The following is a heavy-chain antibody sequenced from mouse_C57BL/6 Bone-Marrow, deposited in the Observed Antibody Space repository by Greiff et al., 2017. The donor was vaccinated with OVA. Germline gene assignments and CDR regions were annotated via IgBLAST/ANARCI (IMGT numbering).Heavy chain of an antibody. CDR3: ARGSFGSSFYAMDY. CDR1: GFNIKNTY. CDR2: IDPANDNT. J-gene: IGHJ4*01. D-gene: IGHD1-1*01. V-gene: IGHV14-3*01. Sequence: VQLQQPVAELVRPGASVKLSCTASGFNIKNTYMHWVKQRPEQGLEWIGRIDPANDNTKYAPKFQGKATMTADTSSNTAYLQLSSLSSEDTAVYCCARGSFGSSFYAMDYWGQGTSVTVSS.